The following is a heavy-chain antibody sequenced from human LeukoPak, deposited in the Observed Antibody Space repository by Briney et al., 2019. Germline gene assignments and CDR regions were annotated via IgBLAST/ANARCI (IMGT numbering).Heavy chain of an antibody. CDR1: GFTFGDHA. V-gene: IGHV3-49*04. CDR3: ARGPIYLWLYYGMEV. CDR2: IRSKAYGGTT. Sequence: PGGSLRLSCTGSGFTFGDHATSWVRQAPGKGLEWGGFIRSKAYGGTTEYAASVKGRFSISRDDSNNIAYLQMSSLESEDTAVYFCARGPIYLWLYYGMEVWGQGPTVTVSS. J-gene: IGHJ6*02. D-gene: IGHD5-18*01.